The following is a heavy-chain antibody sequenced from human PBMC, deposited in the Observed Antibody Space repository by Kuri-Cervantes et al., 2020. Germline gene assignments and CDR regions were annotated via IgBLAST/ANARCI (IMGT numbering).Heavy chain of an antibody. J-gene: IGHJ6*03. CDR2: ISSRTIYT. CDR3: AKSKGSQHYMDV. Sequence: GESLKISCAASGFAFSSFTMNWVRQAPGKGLEWVASISSRTIYTYYADSVKGRFTISRDNARDSVYLQMNSLRAEDTAVYYCAKSKGSQHYMDVWGKGTTVTVSS. D-gene: IGHD2-2*01. V-gene: IGHV3-21*04. CDR1: GFAFSSFT.